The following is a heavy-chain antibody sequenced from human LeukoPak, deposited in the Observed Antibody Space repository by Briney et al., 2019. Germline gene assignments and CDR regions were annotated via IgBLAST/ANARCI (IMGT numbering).Heavy chain of an antibody. CDR3: ARDVWGSYRRDYFDY. J-gene: IGHJ4*02. D-gene: IGHD3-16*02. V-gene: IGHV3-7*01. Sequence: GGSLRLSCAASGFTFSSYWMSWVRQAPGKGLEWVANLKQDGSVKYYVDSVKGRFTISRDNAKNSLYLQMNSLRAEDTAVYYCARDVWGSYRRDYFDYWGQGTLVTVSS. CDR1: GFTFSSYW. CDR2: LKQDGSVK.